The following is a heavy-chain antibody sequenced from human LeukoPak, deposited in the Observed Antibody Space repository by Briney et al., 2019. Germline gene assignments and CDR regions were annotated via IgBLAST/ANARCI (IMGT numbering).Heavy chain of an antibody. V-gene: IGHV1-69*05. CDR3: ARGTRYCSSTSCRKKNYYYYMDV. J-gene: IGHJ6*03. CDR1: GVTFTSYA. CDR2: IIPIFGAA. Sequence: GASVKVSCKASGVTFTSYAMSWVRQAPGQGLEWMGGIIPIFGAANYAQKFQGRVTITTDESTSTAYMELSSLRSEDTAVYYCARGTRYCSSTSCRKKNYYYYMDVWGKGTTVTVSS. D-gene: IGHD2-2*01.